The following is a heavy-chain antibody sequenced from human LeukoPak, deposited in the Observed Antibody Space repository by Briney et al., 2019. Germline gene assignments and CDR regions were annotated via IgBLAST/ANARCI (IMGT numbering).Heavy chain of an antibody. CDR1: GYTFTSYA. Sequence: ASVKVSCRASGYTFTSYAMHWVRQAPGQRLEWMGWINAGNGNTKYSQKFQGRVTITRDTSASTAYMELSSLRSEDTAVYYCAREMVRGVFDYWGQGTLVTVSS. J-gene: IGHJ4*02. CDR2: INAGNGNT. CDR3: AREMVRGVFDY. V-gene: IGHV1-3*01. D-gene: IGHD3-10*01.